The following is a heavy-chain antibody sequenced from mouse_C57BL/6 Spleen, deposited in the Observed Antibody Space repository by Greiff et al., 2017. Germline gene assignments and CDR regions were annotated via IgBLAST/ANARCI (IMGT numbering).Heavy chain of an antibody. V-gene: IGHV1-80*01. D-gene: IGHD2-1*01. CDR1: GYAFSSYW. J-gene: IGHJ4*01. CDR3: ARYYGNPYAMDY. CDR2: IYPGDGDT. Sequence: VKLMESGAELVKPGASVKISCKASGYAFSSYWMNWVKQRPGKGLEWIGQIYPGDGDTNYNGKFKGKATLTADKSSSTAYMQLSSLTSEDSAVYFCARYYGNPYAMDYWGQGTSVTVSS.